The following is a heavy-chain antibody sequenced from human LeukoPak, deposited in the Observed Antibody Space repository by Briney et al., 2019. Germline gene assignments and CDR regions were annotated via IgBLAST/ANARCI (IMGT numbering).Heavy chain of an antibody. D-gene: IGHD5-12*01. CDR1: SFTFNSYA. CDR3: ARNENSGWGYFDY. Sequence: GGSLRLSCAASSFTFNSYAMSWVRQAPGKGLEWVSVIGGSNGITFYVGSVKGRFTIPRDNSKDTLYLQMNSLRAEDTAVYYCARNENSGWGYFDYWGQGTLVTVSS. J-gene: IGHJ4*02. V-gene: IGHV3-23*01. CDR2: IGGSNGIT.